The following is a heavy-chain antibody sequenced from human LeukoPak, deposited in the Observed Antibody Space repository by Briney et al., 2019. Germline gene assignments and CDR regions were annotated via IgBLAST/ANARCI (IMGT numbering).Heavy chain of an antibody. CDR1: GYTFTSYG. J-gene: IGHJ5*02. V-gene: IGHV1-18*01. CDR3: AGTHAGPGRYDYCFDP. Sequence: ASVKVSCKASGYTFTSYGISWVRQAPGQGLEWMGWISAYNGNTNYAQKLQGRVTMTTDTSTSTAYMELRSLRSDDTAVYYCAGTHAGPGRYDYCFDPWGQGTLVTVSS. CDR2: ISAYNGNT. D-gene: IGHD3/OR15-3a*01.